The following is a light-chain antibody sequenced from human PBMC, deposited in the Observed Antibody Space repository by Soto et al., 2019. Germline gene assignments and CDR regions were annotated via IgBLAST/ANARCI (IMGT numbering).Light chain of an antibody. V-gene: IGLV2-14*01. J-gene: IGLJ3*02. Sequence: QSALTEPASVSGSPGQSITISCTGTNSDGGGYDYVSWYQPHPGKAPQLMIYEVSDRPSGVSNRFSGYRSGNTASLTISGLQAEDEADYYCSSYTLSTTLGVFGGGTKLTVL. CDR2: EVS. CDR1: NSDGGGYDY. CDR3: SSYTLSTTLGV.